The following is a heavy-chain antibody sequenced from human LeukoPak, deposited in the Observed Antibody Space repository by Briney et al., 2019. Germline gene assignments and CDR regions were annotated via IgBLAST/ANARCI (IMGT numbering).Heavy chain of an antibody. J-gene: IGHJ3*02. CDR3: ASALSGYSYGPAVAAFDI. CDR2: IIPILGIA. V-gene: IGHV1-69*04. CDR1: GYTFTSYA. Sequence: ASVKVSCKASGYTFTSYAMNWVRQAPGQGLEWMGRIIPILGIANYAQKFQGRVTITADKSTSTAYMELSSLRSEDTAVYYCASALSGYSYGPAVAAFDIWGQGTMVTVSS. D-gene: IGHD5-18*01.